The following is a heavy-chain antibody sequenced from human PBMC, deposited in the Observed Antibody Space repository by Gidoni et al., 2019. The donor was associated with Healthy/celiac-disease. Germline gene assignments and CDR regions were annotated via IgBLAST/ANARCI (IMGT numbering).Heavy chain of an antibody. J-gene: IGHJ5*02. CDR2: INAGNGNT. V-gene: IGHV1-3*01. D-gene: IGHD1-1*01. Sequence: QVQLVQSGAEVKKPGASVKVSCKASGYTFTSYAMHWVRQAPGQRLEWMGWINAGNGNTKYSKKFQGRVTITRDTSASKAYMELSSLRSEDTAVYYCARGGNWNQGWFDPWGQGTLVTVSS. CDR1: GYTFTSYA. CDR3: ARGGNWNQGWFDP.